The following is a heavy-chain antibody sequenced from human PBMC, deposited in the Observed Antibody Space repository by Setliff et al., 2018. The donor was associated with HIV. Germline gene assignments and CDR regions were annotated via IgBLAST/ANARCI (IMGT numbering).Heavy chain of an antibody. J-gene: IGHJ5*02. CDR1: GFTFSSYN. D-gene: IGHD3-10*01. CDR3: AKGVKWLAP. Sequence: PGGSLRLSCAASGFTFSSYNMHWVRQAPGKGLEWVALMNNDGTTYYAESVKGRFTVSRDNSINILYLHMNSLIAEDTAVYYCAKGVKWLAPWGQGTLVTVSS. CDR2: MNNDGTT. V-gene: IGHV3-30*14.